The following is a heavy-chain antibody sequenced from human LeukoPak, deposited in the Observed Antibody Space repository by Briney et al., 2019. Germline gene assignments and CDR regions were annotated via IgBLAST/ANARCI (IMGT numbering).Heavy chain of an antibody. J-gene: IGHJ4*02. V-gene: IGHV4-34*01. CDR2: INHSGST. CDR3: ARGRSSGTTIHFDY. Sequence: PSETLSLTCAVYGGSFSGYYWSWIRQPPGKGPEWIGEINHSGSTNYNPSLKSRVTISVDTSKNQFSLKLSSVTAADTAVYYCARGRSSGTTIHFDYWGQGTLVTVSS. CDR1: GGSFSGYY. D-gene: IGHD6-19*01.